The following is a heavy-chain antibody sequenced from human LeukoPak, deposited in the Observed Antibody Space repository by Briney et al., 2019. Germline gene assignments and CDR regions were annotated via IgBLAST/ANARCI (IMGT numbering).Heavy chain of an antibody. CDR2: INPNSGGT. D-gene: IGHD6-6*01. J-gene: IGHJ4*02. CDR3: ARGVFGYSSSSSDY. V-gene: IGHV1-2*02. CDR1: GYTFTGYY. Sequence: ASVKVSXKASGYTFTGYYMHWVRQAPGQGLEWMGWINPNSGGTNYAQKFQGRVTMTRDTSISTAYMELSRLRSDDTAVYYCARGVFGYSSSSSDYWGRGTLVTVSS.